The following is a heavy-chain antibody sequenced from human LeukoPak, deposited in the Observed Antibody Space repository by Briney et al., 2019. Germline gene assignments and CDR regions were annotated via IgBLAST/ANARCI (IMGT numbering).Heavy chain of an antibody. D-gene: IGHD5-24*01. CDR2: IYYSGST. CDR1: GGSISSYY. CDR3: ARHGYRDYYYYGMDV. Sequence: SETLSLTCTVSGGSISSYYWSWIRQPPGKGLEWIGYIYYSGSTNCNPSLKSRVTISVDTSKNQFSLKLSSVTAADTAVYYCARHGYRDYYYYGMDVWGQGTTVTVSS. J-gene: IGHJ6*02. V-gene: IGHV4-59*08.